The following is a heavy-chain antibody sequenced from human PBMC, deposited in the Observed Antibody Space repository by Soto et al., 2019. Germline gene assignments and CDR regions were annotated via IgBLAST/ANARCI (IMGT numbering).Heavy chain of an antibody. D-gene: IGHD1-26*01. CDR2: IYWDDSK. CDR1: GFSLTNDRVG. J-gene: IGHJ4*02. CDR3: AHAYGGRSLY. V-gene: IGHV2-5*02. Sequence: QITLKESGPTLVKPTQTLTLTCTFSGFSLTNDRVGVGWIRQPPGEALEWLAVIYWDDSKTYRPTLESRLTITKDNSKNQVARTMTNMISLDTATYYCAHAYGGRSLYWGQGTLVTVSS.